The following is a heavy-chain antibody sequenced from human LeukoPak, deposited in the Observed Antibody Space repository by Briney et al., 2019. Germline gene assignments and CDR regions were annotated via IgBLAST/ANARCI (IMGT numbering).Heavy chain of an antibody. CDR1: GGSISSYY. V-gene: IGHV4-59*12. J-gene: IGHJ3*02. CDR2: IYYSGST. Sequence: PSETLSLTCTVSGGSISSYYWSWIRQPPGKGLEWIGYIYYSGSTNYNPSLKSRVTISVDTSKNQFSLKLSSLTAADTAVFYCARGRRYTAAFDIWGQGTMVTVSS. CDR3: ARGRRYTAAFDI. D-gene: IGHD5-18*01.